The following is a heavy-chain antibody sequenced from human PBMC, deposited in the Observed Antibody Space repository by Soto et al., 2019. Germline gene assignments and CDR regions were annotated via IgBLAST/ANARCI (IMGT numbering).Heavy chain of an antibody. V-gene: IGHV1-3*01. CDR2: INAGNGNT. CDR1: GYTFTNYA. Sequence: ASVTVSCQASGYTFTNYAMDWVRQAPGQRLEWMGWINAGNGNTKYSQNFQGRVTITRDTSASTAYMELSSLRFEDTAVYYCARGKGYNWNHGWFDPWGQGTLVTVSS. CDR3: ARGKGYNWNHGWFDP. D-gene: IGHD1-20*01. J-gene: IGHJ5*02.